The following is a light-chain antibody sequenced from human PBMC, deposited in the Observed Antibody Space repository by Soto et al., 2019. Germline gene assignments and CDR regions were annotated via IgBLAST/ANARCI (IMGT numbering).Light chain of an antibody. V-gene: IGLV2-14*03. CDR3: SAYRTRV. J-gene: IGLJ2*01. Sequence: QSALTQPASVSGSPGQSITISCTGTSSDIGAHDYVSWYQHHPGTAPKLIIYGINNRPSSVSGRFSASKSANTASLTLSGQQPEDYAIEYCSAYRTRVFGGGTKVTVL. CDR1: SSDIGAHDY. CDR2: GIN.